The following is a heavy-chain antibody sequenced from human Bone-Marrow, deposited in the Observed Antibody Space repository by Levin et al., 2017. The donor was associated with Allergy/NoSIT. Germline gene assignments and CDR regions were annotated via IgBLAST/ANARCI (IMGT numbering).Heavy chain of an antibody. Sequence: TSSETLSLTCAVSGASISSSSWWSWVRQPPGKGLEWIGEIYHTGSTNYNPSFESRVTIFIDTANNQFSLKLTSVAAADTAIYYCARVHYTSAGGEYYYYDGMDVWGQGTTVTVSS. J-gene: IGHJ6*02. CDR1: GASISSSSW. CDR3: ARVHYTSAGGEYYYYDGMDV. V-gene: IGHV4-4*02. CDR2: IYHTGST. D-gene: IGHD2-2*02.